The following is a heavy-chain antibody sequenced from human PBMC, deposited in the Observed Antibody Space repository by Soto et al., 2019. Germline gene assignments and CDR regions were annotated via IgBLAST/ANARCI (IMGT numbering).Heavy chain of an antibody. Sequence: PGGSLRLSCAASGFTFSDYYMSWIRQAPGKGLEWVSDISSSGSIIYYADSVKGRFTISRDNAKNSLYLQMNSLRAEDTAMYYWARVKVYYYYGRAVGAQGPTVPVSS. CDR2: ISSSGSII. D-gene: IGHD3-10*01. CDR3: ARVKVYYYYGRAV. J-gene: IGHJ6*02. CDR1: GFTFSDYY. V-gene: IGHV3-11*01.